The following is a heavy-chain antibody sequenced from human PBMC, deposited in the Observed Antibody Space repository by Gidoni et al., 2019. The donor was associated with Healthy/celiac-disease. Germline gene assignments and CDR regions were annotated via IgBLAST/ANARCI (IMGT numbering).Heavy chain of an antibody. CDR2: ISYDGSNK. D-gene: IGHD4-17*01. V-gene: IGHV3-30-3*01. CDR1: GFTFRSYA. CDR3: ARESTGGYFDY. Sequence: QVQLVESGGGVVQPGRSLRLSCAASGFTFRSYARHWVRQAPGQGREGVAVISYDGSNKYYADSVKGRFTISRDNSKNTLYLQMNSLRAEGTAVYYCARESTGGYFDYWGQGTLVTVSS. J-gene: IGHJ4*02.